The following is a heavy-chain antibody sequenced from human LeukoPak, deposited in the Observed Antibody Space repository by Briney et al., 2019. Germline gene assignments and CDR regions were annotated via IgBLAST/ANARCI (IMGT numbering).Heavy chain of an antibody. CDR2: IDRPAKSYAT. CDR1: GFTFSDYW. Sequence: PGESLRLSCAASGFTFSDYWMSWVRQASGKGLEWVGLIDRPAKSYATAYGASVGGRFTISRDDSKNTAYLQMDSLKTEDTALYYCTRDRGTYNWLDPWGQGTLVTISS. D-gene: IGHD1-26*01. J-gene: IGHJ5*02. CDR3: TRDRGTYNWLDP. V-gene: IGHV3-73*01.